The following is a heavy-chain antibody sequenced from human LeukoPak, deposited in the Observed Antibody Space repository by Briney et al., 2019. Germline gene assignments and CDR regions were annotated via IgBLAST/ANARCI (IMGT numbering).Heavy chain of an antibody. CDR3: ARSGWSIPGFQH. CDR2: ISWNSGSI. CDR1: GFTFDDYA. J-gene: IGHJ1*01. Sequence: SLRLSCAASGFTFDDYAMHWVRQAQGKGLEWVSGISWNSGSIGYADSVKGRFTISRDNAKNSLYLQMNSLRAEDTALYYCARSGWSIPGFQHWGQGTLVTVSS. D-gene: IGHD6-19*01. V-gene: IGHV3-9*01.